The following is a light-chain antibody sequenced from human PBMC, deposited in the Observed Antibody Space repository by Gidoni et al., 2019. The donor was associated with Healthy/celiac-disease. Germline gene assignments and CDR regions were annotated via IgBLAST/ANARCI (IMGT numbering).Light chain of an antibody. Sequence: EIVMTQFPATRSVSPGERATLSCRASQSVSSNLAWSQQKPGQAPRLLIYCASTRATGIPASFSGSGSGTEFTLTISSLQSEDFAVYYCQQYNNWPRSFGQXTKVEIK. V-gene: IGKV3-15*01. CDR2: CAS. CDR1: QSVSSN. J-gene: IGKJ1*01. CDR3: QQYNNWPRS.